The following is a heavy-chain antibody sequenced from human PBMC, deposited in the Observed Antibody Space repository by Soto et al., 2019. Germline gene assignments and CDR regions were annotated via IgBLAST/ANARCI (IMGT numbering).Heavy chain of an antibody. D-gene: IGHD4-17*01. CDR1: GGSISSGGYS. CDR3: ARDSPDDYGDYAFDI. J-gene: IGHJ3*02. V-gene: IGHV4-30-2*01. CDR2: IYHSGST. Sequence: SETLSLTCAVSGGSISSGGYSWSWIRQPPGKGLEWIGYIYHSGSTYYNPSLKSRVTISVDRSKNQFSLKLSSVTAADTAVYYCARDSPDDYGDYAFDISGQGTMVTVSS.